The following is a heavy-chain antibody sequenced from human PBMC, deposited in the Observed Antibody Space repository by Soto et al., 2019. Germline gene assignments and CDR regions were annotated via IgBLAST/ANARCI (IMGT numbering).Heavy chain of an antibody. Sequence: QVQLVQSGGEVKKPGASVKVSCKASGYTFSNFGLSWVRQAPGQGLELMGWISPYNGNTNYAQKLQGRLTMTTDTPTSTAYMELRSMRSGDTAVYYCARDRLGVSVTGGGFDSWGQGTLVTVSS. V-gene: IGHV1-18*01. D-gene: IGHD2-8*01. CDR1: GYTFSNFG. CDR3: ARDRLGVSVTGGGFDS. CDR2: ISPYNGNT. J-gene: IGHJ4*02.